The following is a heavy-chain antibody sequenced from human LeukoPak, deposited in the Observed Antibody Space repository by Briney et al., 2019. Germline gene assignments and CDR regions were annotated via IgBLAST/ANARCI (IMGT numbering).Heavy chain of an antibody. Sequence: ASVKASCKASGYTFTGYYMHWVRQAPGQGLEWMGWINPNSGGTNYAQKFQGRVTMTRDTSISTAYMELSRLRSDDTAVYYCARVARSFFAQYYYYYYYMDVWGKGTTVTVSS. V-gene: IGHV1-2*02. CDR1: GYTFTGYY. D-gene: IGHD3-3*02. CDR3: ARVARSFFAQYYYYYYYMDV. J-gene: IGHJ6*03. CDR2: INPNSGGT.